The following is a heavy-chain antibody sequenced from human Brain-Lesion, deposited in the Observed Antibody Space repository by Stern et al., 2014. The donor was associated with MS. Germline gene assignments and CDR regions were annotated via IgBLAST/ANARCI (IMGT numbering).Heavy chain of an antibody. V-gene: IGHV4-39*01. CDR1: GGSVSSTSYA. D-gene: IGHD2-15*01. Sequence: QLQLQESGPGLVKPSETLSLTCTVAGGSVSSTSYAWAWIRQPPGKGLEWIGTIYYSGNTYYSPSLKSRLTISLDTSQNQFSLSLRSVTAADTAVYYCAGEEDIRYCSGGSCTGNWFDPWGQGTLVTVSS. CDR3: AGEEDIRYCSGGSCTGNWFDP. CDR2: IYYSGNT. J-gene: IGHJ5*02.